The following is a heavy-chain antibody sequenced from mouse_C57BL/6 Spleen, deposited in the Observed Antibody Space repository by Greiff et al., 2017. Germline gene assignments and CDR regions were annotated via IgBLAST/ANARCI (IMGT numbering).Heavy chain of an antibody. V-gene: IGHV1-69*01. CDR1: GYTFTSYW. D-gene: IGHD3-3*01. Sequence: VQLQQPGAELVMPGASVKLSCKASGYTFTSYWMHWVKQRPGQGLEWIGEIDPSDSYTNYNQKFKGKSTLTVDKSSSTAYMQLSSLTSEDSAVHYCARRDFYAMDYWGQGTSVTVSS. CDR3: ARRDFYAMDY. CDR2: IDPSDSYT. J-gene: IGHJ4*01.